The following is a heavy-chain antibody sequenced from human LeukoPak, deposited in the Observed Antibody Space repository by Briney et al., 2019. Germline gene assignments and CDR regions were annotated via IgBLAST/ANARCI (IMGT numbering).Heavy chain of an antibody. Sequence: SETLSLTCTVSGGSISSYYWSWIRQPAGKGLEWIGRIYTSGSTNYNPSLKSRVTMSVDTSKNQFSLKLSSVTAADTAVYYCARDTWLRVGNWFDPWGQGTLVTVSS. CDR1: GGSISSYY. V-gene: IGHV4-4*07. D-gene: IGHD5-12*01. CDR3: ARDTWLRVGNWFDP. CDR2: IYTSGST. J-gene: IGHJ5*02.